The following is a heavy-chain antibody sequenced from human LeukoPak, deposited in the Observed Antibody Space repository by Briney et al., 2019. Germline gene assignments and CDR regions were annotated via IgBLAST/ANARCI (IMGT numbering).Heavy chain of an antibody. CDR3: AKGGFGVVTVEAFDI. CDR1: GFTFYVYA. Sequence: GGSLRLSCAASGFTFYVYAMHWVRQAPGKGLEWVSGISWNSGSIGYADSVKGRFTISRDNAKNSLYLQMNSLRAEDTALYYCAKGGFGVVTVEAFDIWGQGTMVTVSS. CDR2: ISWNSGSI. D-gene: IGHD3-3*01. V-gene: IGHV3-9*01. J-gene: IGHJ3*02.